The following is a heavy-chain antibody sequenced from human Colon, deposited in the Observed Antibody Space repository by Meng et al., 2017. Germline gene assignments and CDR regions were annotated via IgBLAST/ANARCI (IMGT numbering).Heavy chain of an antibody. Sequence: SLKISCAASGFTFSSYEMNWVRQAPGKGLEWVSYISSSGSTIYYADSVKGRFTISRDNAKNSLYLQMNSLRAEDTAVYYCASPVDYGDYGKGYYYGMDVWGQGTTVTVSS. CDR3: ASPVDYGDYGKGYYYGMDV. V-gene: IGHV3-48*03. CDR1: GFTFSSYE. D-gene: IGHD4-17*01. J-gene: IGHJ6*02. CDR2: ISSSGSTI.